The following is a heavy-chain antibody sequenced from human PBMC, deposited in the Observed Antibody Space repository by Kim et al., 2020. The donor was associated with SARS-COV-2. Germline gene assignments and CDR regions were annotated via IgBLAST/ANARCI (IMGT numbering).Heavy chain of an antibody. D-gene: IGHD1-26*01. CDR2: INAGNGNT. J-gene: IGHJ4*02. V-gene: IGHV1-3*01. CDR1: GYTFTSYA. CDR3: ARGQPPPVEWELLEGGFDY. Sequence: ASVKVSCKASGYTFTSYAMHWVRQAPGQRLEWMGWINAGNGNTKYSQKFQGRVTITRDTSASTAYMELSSLRSEDTAVYYCARGQPPPVEWELLEGGFDYWGQGTLVTVSS.